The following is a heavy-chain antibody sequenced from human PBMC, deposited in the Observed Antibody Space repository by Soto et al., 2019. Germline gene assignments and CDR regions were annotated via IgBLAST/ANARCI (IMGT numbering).Heavy chain of an antibody. V-gene: IGHV1-69*12. J-gene: IGHJ2*01. Sequence: QVQLVQSGAEVKKPGSSVKVSCKASGGTFSSYAISWVRQAPGQGLEWMGGIIPIFGTANYAQKFQGRVTITGDESTITAYLEMSSLRSEDTAVYYCARVVTVVKSFHYWYFDLWGRGTLVTVSS. D-gene: IGHD2-15*01. CDR2: IIPIFGTA. CDR1: GGTFSSYA. CDR3: ARVVTVVKSFHYWYFDL.